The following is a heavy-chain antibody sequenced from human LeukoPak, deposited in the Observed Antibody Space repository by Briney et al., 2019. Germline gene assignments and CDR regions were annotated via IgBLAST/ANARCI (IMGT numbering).Heavy chain of an antibody. CDR3: ARHRGDAYTPFYFDQ. CDR1: GFTFGIYA. D-gene: IGHD5-24*01. V-gene: IGHV3-23*01. J-gene: IGHJ4*02. CDR2: ISGDGGST. Sequence: GGSLRLSCTASGFTFGIYAMSWVRQAPGKGLEWVSAISGDGGSTYYADSVKGRFTISRDNSKNTLRLQMNSLRVEDTALYYCARHRGDAYTPFYFDQWGLGTLVTVSS.